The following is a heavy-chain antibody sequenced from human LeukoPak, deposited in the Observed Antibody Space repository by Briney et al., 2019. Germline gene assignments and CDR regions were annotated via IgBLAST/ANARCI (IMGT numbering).Heavy chain of an antibody. Sequence: GGSLRLSCAASGFTFSSYWMSWVCQGPGKGLEWVANTDQVESEKYYVDSVKGRFAISRDNAKNSLYLQMNSLRVEDTAVYYCVRDGVRGSYDHTHFDYWGPGTVVTVSS. D-gene: IGHD3-22*01. CDR1: GFTFSSYW. V-gene: IGHV3-7*01. CDR2: TDQVESEK. J-gene: IGHJ4*02. CDR3: VRDGVRGSYDHTHFDY.